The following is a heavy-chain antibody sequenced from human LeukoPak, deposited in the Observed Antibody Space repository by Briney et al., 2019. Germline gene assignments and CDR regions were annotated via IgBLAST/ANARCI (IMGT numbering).Heavy chain of an antibody. CDR3: ARGFYYYDSSGPLDY. Sequence: SVKVSCKASGGTFSSYAISWVRQAPGQGLEWMGGIIPIFGTANYAQKFQGRVTITADESTSTAYMELSSLRSEDTAVYYCARGFYYYDSSGPLDYWGQGTLVTVSS. D-gene: IGHD3-22*01. V-gene: IGHV1-69*13. J-gene: IGHJ4*02. CDR1: GGTFSSYA. CDR2: IIPIFGTA.